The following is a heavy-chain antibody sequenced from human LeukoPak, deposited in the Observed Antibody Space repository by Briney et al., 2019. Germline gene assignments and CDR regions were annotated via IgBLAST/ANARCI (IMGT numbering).Heavy chain of an antibody. D-gene: IGHD4-11*01. CDR3: ARQWAVYSALDY. V-gene: IGHV4-4*09. CDR1: GFTFSSYA. CDR2: IYTSGST. Sequence: PGGSLRLSCAASGFTFSSYAMSWVRQAPGKGLEWIGYIYTSGSTNYNPSLKSRVTISVDTSKNQFSLKLSSVTAADTAVYYCARQWAVYSALDYWGQGTLVTVSS. J-gene: IGHJ4*02.